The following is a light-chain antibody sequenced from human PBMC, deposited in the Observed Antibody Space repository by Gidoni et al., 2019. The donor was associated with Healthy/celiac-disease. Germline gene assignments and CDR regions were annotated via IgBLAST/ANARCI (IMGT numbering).Light chain of an antibody. CDR1: QSVSSSY. V-gene: IGKV3-20*01. J-gene: IGKJ1*01. CDR2: GAS. Sequence: IVLTQSPGTLSLSPGERATLSCRASQSVSSSYLAWYQQKPGQAPRLLIYGASSRATGIPDRFSGSGSGKDFTLTSSRLEPEDVAVYYCQQYGSSPRTFGQGTKVEIK. CDR3: QQYGSSPRT.